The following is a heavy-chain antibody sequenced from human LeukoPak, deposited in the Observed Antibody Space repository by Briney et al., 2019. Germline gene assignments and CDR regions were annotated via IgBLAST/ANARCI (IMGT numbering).Heavy chain of an antibody. V-gene: IGHV4-4*09. Sequence: SETLSLTCTVSVGSISSYYWSWIRQPPGKGREGIGDIYTSGSTNYNPSLKSRVTLSVDTSQNQFSLKLSSVPAADTAVYSCARVQLERRFLYYYMDVWGKGATVTVSS. D-gene: IGHD1-1*01. CDR2: IYTSGST. CDR1: VGSISSYY. J-gene: IGHJ6*03. CDR3: ARVQLERRFLYYYMDV.